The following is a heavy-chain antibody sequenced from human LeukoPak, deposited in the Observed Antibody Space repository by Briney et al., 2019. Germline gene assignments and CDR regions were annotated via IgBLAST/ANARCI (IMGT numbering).Heavy chain of an antibody. Sequence: GGSLRLSCAASGFTFSSSAMHWVRQAPGKGLEWVAVISYDGSNKYYADSVKGRFTISRDNSKNTLYLQMNSLRAEDTAVYYCARVGYGGDTTNFDYWGQGTLFTVSS. CDR2: ISYDGSNK. CDR1: GFTFSSSA. CDR3: ARVGYGGDTTNFDY. V-gene: IGHV3-30-3*01. J-gene: IGHJ4*02. D-gene: IGHD2-21*01.